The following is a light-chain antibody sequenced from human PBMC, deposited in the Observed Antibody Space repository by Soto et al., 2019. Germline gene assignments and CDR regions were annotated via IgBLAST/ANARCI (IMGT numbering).Light chain of an antibody. CDR2: GAS. CDR3: QQSYSTRHT. Sequence: DIQLTQSPSSLPASLGDRVTITCRASQTIGRHLNWYQQKPGKAPKLLIHGASTLQSGVSSRFSGSGSGTDFTLTITSLQPEDFATYFCQQSYSTRHTFGQGTKLELK. V-gene: IGKV1-39*01. J-gene: IGKJ2*01. CDR1: QTIGRH.